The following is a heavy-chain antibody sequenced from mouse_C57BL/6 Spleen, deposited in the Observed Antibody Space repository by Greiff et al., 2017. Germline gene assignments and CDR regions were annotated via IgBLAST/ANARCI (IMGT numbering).Heavy chain of an antibody. J-gene: IGHJ4*01. Sequence: EVQLKESGPGLVKPSQSLSLTCSVTGYSITSGYYWNWIRQFPGNKLEWMGYISYDGSNNYNPSLKNRISITRDTSKNQFFLKLNSVTTEDTATYYCARVSSGSYAMDYWGQGTSVTVSS. CDR2: ISYDGSN. V-gene: IGHV3-6*01. CDR3: ARVSSGSYAMDY. CDR1: GYSITSGYY. D-gene: IGHD3-2*02.